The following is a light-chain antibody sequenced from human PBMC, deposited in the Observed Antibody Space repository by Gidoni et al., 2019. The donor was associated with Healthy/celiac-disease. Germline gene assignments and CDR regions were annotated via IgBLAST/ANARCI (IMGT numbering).Light chain of an antibody. CDR2: QDS. J-gene: IGLJ2*01. CDR3: QAWDSSTAV. Sequence: SYELTHPPSVSVSPGQTASITCSGDKLGDKYAYWYQQKPGQSLVLVIYQDSKRPTAIPERFSGSNSGNTATLTISGTQAMDEADYYCQAWDSSTAVFGGGTKLTVL. V-gene: IGLV3-1*01. CDR1: KLGDKY.